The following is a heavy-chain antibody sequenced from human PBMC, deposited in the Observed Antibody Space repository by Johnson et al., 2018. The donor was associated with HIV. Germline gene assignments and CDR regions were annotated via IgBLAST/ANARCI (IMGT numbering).Heavy chain of an antibody. CDR3: TTERWLQQRAFDI. Sequence: VQLVESGGGLAKPGGSLRLSCAASGFTFSNAWMSWVRQAPGKGLEWVGRIKSKTDGGTTDYAAPVKGRFTISRDDSKNTLYLQMNSLKTEDTAVYYCTTERWLQQRAFDIWGQGTMVTVSS. V-gene: IGHV3-15*01. D-gene: IGHD5-24*01. CDR2: IKSKTDGGTT. J-gene: IGHJ3*02. CDR1: GFTFSNAW.